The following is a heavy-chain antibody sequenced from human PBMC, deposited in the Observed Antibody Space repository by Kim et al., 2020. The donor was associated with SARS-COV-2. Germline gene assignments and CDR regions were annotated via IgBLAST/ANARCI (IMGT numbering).Heavy chain of an antibody. J-gene: IGHJ6*02. CDR3: ARVGYDYVWGSYGDYYYYYGMAV. V-gene: IGHV3-11*05. CDR1: GFTFSDYY. D-gene: IGHD3-16*01. CDR2: ISSSSSYT. Sequence: GGSLRLSCAASGFTFSDYYMSWIRQAPGKGLEWVSYISSSSSYTNYADSVKGRFTISRDNAKNSLYLQMNSLRAEDTAVYYCARVGYDYVWGSYGDYYYYYGMAVWGQGTTVTVSS.